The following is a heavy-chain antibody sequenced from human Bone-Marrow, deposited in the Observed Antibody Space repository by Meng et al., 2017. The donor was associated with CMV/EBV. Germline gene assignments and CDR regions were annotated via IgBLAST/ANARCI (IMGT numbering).Heavy chain of an antibody. J-gene: IGHJ4*02. CDR1: GFTFSSYW. CDR2: ISGSGEYI. Sequence: GESLKISCAASGFTFSSYWMSWIRQAPGKGLEWVSFISGSGEYIFYADSLKGRFTISRDNAKRSLYLQMNSLRAEDTAVYYCVREPYDSSGYYVPGLDYWGQGTRVTVSS. V-gene: IGHV3-21*05. CDR3: VREPYDSSGYYVPGLDY. D-gene: IGHD3-22*01.